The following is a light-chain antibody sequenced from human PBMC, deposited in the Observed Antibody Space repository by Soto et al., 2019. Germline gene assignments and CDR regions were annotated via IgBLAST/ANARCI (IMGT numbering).Light chain of an antibody. V-gene: IGKV1-9*01. CDR2: AAS. J-gene: IGKJ1*01. CDR1: QGISSY. CDR3: QQTYNTPQT. Sequence: DIQLTQSPSFLSASVVDRVTITCRASQGISSYLAWYQQKPGKAPKLLIYAASTLQSGVPSRFSGSGSGTEFTLTITNLNPEDFATFYCQQTYNTPQTFGHGTKVDI.